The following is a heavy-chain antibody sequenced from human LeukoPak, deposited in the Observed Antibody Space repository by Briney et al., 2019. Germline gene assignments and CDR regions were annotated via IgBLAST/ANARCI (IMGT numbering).Heavy chain of an antibody. CDR1: GGTFSSYA. V-gene: IGHV1-69*13. Sequence: ASVKVSCKASGGTFSSYAISWVRQAPGQGLEWMGGIIPIFGTANYAQKFQGRVTITADESTSTAYMELSSLRSEDTAVYYCARDGNYYGSGSYYNIDYWGQRTLVTVSS. CDR2: IIPIFGTA. D-gene: IGHD3-10*01. J-gene: IGHJ4*02. CDR3: ARDGNYYGSGSYYNIDY.